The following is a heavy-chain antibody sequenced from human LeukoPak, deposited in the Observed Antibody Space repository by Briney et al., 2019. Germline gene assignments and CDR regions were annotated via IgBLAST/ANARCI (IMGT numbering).Heavy chain of an antibody. V-gene: IGHV3-30*18. Sequence: PGGSLRLSCAASGFTFSSYGMHWVRQAPGKGLEWVAVISYDGSNKYYADSVKGRFTISRDNSKNTLYLQMNSLRAEDTAVYYCAKMSRVQDYWGQGTLVTVSS. D-gene: IGHD3-10*01. J-gene: IGHJ4*02. CDR1: GFTFSSYG. CDR3: AKMSRVQDY. CDR2: ISYDGSNK.